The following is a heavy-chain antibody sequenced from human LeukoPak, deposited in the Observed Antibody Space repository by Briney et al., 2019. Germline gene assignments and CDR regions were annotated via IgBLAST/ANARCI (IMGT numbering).Heavy chain of an antibody. CDR1: GYTFTSYY. CDR3: ARDPTDTAMAFNWFDP. CDR2: INPSGGST. D-gene: IGHD5-18*01. Sequence: ASVKISCKTSGYTFTSYYMHWVRQAPGQGLEWMGIINPSGGSTSYAQKFQGRVTMTRDTSTSTVYMEVSSLRSEDTAVYYCARDPTDTAMAFNWFDPWGQGTLVTVSS. V-gene: IGHV1-46*01. J-gene: IGHJ5*02.